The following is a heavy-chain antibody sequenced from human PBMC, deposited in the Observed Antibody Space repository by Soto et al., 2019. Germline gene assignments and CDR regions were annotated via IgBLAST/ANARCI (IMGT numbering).Heavy chain of an antibody. CDR2: MNPNSGNT. CDR3: AISSWSGTPYWFDP. V-gene: IGHV1-8*01. D-gene: IGHD6-13*01. J-gene: IGHJ5*02. Sequence: ASVKVSCKASGYTFTSYDINWVRQATGQGLEWMGWMNPNSGNTGYAQKFQGRVTMTRNTSISTAYMELSSLRSEDTAVYYCAISSWSGTPYWFDPWGQGTLVTVSS. CDR1: GYTFTSYD.